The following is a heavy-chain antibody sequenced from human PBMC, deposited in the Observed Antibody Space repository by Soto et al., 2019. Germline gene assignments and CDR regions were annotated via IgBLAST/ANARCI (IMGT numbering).Heavy chain of an antibody. J-gene: IGHJ6*02. CDR2: ISYDGSNK. CDR1: GFTFSSYA. Sequence: PVGSLRLSCAASGFTFSSYAMHWVRQAPGKGLEWVAVISYDGSNKYYADSVKGRFTISRDNSKNTLYLQMNSLRAEDTAVYYCARGTASPPYYYYGMDVWGQGTTVTVSS. CDR3: ARGTASPPYYYYGMDV. D-gene: IGHD5-18*01. V-gene: IGHV3-30-3*01.